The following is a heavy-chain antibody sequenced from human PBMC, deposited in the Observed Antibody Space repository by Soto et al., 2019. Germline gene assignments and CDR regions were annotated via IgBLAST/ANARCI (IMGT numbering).Heavy chain of an antibody. CDR3: ARDEGVGATTIGDAFDI. CDR2: ISAYNGNT. D-gene: IGHD1-26*01. J-gene: IGHJ3*02. Sequence: VKVSCKDSGYTFTSYGISLVRQAPGQWLEWMGWISAYNGNTNYAQKLQGRVTMTTDTSTSTAYMELRSLRSDDTAVYYCARDEGVGATTIGDAFDIWGQGTMVTVSS. CDR1: GYTFTSYG. V-gene: IGHV1-18*04.